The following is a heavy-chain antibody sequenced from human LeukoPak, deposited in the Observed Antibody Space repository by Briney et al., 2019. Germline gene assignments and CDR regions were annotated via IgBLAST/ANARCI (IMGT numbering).Heavy chain of an antibody. D-gene: IGHD5-24*01. CDR2: FDPEDGET. J-gene: IGHJ6*02. Sequence: ASVKVSCKASGGTFSDYAINWVRQAPGKGLEWMGGFDPEDGETIYAQKFQGRVTMTEDTSTDTAYMELSSLRSEDTAVYYCATGRRWVYYYYGMDVWGQGTTVTVSS. CDR3: ATGRRWVYYYYGMDV. CDR1: GGTFSDYA. V-gene: IGHV1-24*01.